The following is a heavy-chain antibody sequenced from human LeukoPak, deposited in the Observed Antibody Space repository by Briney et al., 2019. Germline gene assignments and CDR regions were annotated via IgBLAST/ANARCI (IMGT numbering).Heavy chain of an antibody. CDR3: ARDQSAVAGRLGCFDY. CDR1: GFTFSSNW. Sequence: QPGGSLRLSXAASGFTFSSNWMHWVRQAPGKGLVWVSRINSDGSSTYYADSVKGRFTISRDNAKNTLYLQMNSLRAEDTAVYYCARDQSAVAGRLGCFDYWGQGTLVTVSS. CDR2: INSDGSST. D-gene: IGHD6-19*01. V-gene: IGHV3-74*01. J-gene: IGHJ4*02.